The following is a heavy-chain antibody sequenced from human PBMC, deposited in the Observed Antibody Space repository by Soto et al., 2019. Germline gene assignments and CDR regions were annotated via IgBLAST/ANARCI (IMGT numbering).Heavy chain of an antibody. Sequence: PSETLSLTCTVSGGSISSYYWSWIRQPPGKGLEWIGYIYYSGSTNYNPSLKSRVTISVDTSKNQFSLKLSSVTAADTAVYYCARDEIVVVPAAIGGGSGYYYYGMDVWGQGTTVTVSS. D-gene: IGHD2-2*01. CDR2: IYYSGST. CDR1: GGSISSYY. V-gene: IGHV4-59*12. J-gene: IGHJ6*02. CDR3: ARDEIVVVPAAIGGGSGYYYYGMDV.